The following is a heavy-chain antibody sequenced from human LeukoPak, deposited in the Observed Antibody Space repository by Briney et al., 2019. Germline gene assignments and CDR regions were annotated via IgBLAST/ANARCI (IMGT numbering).Heavy chain of an antibody. CDR2: IAFSGST. CDR3: AKDGPAEADYDFWSGYYTGLGYFDY. V-gene: IGHV3-23*01. J-gene: IGHJ4*02. D-gene: IGHD3-3*01. CDR1: GFTFSNYA. Sequence: GGSLRLSCAASGFTFSNYALTWVRQAPGKGLEWVSAIAFSGSTYYADSVKGRFTISRDDSKNTLYLQMNSLRAEDTAVYYCAKDGPAEADYDFWSGYYTGLGYFDYWGQGTLVAVSS.